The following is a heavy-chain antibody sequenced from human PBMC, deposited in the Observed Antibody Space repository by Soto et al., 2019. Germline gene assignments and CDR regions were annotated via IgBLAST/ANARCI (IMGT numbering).Heavy chain of an antibody. CDR1: GYSIRNGYY. CDR2: IYHSGST. Sequence: PSETLSLTCTVSGYSIRNGYYWGWIRQPPGKGLEWIGTIYHSGSTYYNPSLKSRVTISVDASENHFSLKLSSVNAADTAVYYCARVGPYCGGDCYSPPPWGQGTLVTVSS. D-gene: IGHD2-21*02. J-gene: IGHJ5*02. CDR3: ARVGPYCGGDCYSPPP. V-gene: IGHV4-38-2*02.